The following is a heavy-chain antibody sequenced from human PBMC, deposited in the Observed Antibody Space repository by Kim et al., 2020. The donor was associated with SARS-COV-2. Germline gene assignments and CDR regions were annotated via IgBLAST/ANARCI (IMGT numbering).Heavy chain of an antibody. V-gene: IGHV3-9*01. D-gene: IGHD2-2*01. J-gene: IGHJ4*02. CDR3: AKDLDLGANQLLSYFDY. Sequence: VKCRFTISRDNVKNSLYLQMNSLRAEDTALYYCAKDLDLGANQLLSYFDYWGQGTLVTVSS.